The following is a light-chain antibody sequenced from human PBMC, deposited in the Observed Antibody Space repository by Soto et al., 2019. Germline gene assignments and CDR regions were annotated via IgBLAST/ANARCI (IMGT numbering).Light chain of an antibody. Sequence: ILLTPSPCTLTLTPGERAILSCRASQSVSDNDLAWYQQKPGHAPSLLIHGASNRATGIPDRLSGGGSGTYFTLTISRLDPEDFAVYYCQHYGSSGTFGQGTKVDIK. J-gene: IGKJ1*01. V-gene: IGKV3-20*01. CDR3: QHYGSSGT. CDR2: GAS. CDR1: QSVSDND.